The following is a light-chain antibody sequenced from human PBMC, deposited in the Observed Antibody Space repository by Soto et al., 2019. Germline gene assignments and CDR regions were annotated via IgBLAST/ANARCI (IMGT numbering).Light chain of an antibody. CDR3: QQYGSSRPFT. J-gene: IGKJ3*01. CDR1: QSVSSSY. CDR2: GAS. Sequence: EIVLTQFPGTLSLSPGERATLSCRASQSVSSSYLAWYQQKPGQAPRLLIYGASSRATGIPDRFSGSGSGTDFTLTISRLEPEDFAVYYCQQYGSSRPFTFGPGTKVDIK. V-gene: IGKV3-20*01.